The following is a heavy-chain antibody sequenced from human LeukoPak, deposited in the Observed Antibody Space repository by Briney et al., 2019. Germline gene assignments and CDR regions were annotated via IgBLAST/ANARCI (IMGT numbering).Heavy chain of an antibody. Sequence: GGSLTLSCAASGFTFSSYAVSWVRNAPGEGLEWVSAISGCGGSTYYADSVKGLFTISRHNSKNTVFLRLTSLRGEDTAVYYGARIGDQDDWEVPFDYWGQGTLVTVSS. CDR2: ISGCGGST. CDR3: ARIGDQDDWEVPFDY. J-gene: IGHJ4*02. CDR1: GFTFSSYA. V-gene: IGHV3-23*01. D-gene: IGHD3-9*01.